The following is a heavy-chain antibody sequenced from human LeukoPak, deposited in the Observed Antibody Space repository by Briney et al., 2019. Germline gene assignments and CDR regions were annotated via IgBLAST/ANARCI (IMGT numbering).Heavy chain of an antibody. D-gene: IGHD2-2*01. CDR3: ARDKIYCSSTSCYFRPFSFDY. CDR2: ISSSSSTI. CDR1: GFTFSSYE. V-gene: IGHV3-48*01. J-gene: IGHJ4*02. Sequence: GGSLRLSCAASGFTFSSYEMNWVRQAPGKGLEWVSYISSSSSTIYYADSVKGRFTISRDNAKNSLYLQMNSLRAEDTAVYYCARDKIYCSSTSCYFRPFSFDYWGQGTLVTVPS.